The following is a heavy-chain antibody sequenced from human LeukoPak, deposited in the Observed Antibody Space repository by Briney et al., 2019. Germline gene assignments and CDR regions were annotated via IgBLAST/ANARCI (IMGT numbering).Heavy chain of an antibody. V-gene: IGHV4-4*07. CDR2: ISTSGST. J-gene: IGHJ4*02. Sequence: SETLSLTCTVSGGSISSYYCTWIRQPAGKGLEWIGRISTSGSTNYNPSLKSRVTMSVDTSKNQFSLKLSSVTAADTAVYYCAGTSANSGPTLDYWSQGTLVTVSS. D-gene: IGHD6-19*01. CDR3: AGTSANSGPTLDY. CDR1: GGSISSYY.